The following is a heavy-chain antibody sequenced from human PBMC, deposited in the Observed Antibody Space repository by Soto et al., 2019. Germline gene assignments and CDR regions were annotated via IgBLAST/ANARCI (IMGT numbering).Heavy chain of an antibody. D-gene: IGHD3-10*01. J-gene: IGHJ4*02. V-gene: IGHV3-64*01. Sequence: EVQLVESGGGLVQPGGSLRLSCAASGFTFSSYAMHWVRQAPGKGLEYVSAISSNGGSTYYANSVKGRFTISRDNSKNTLYLQMGSLRAEDMAVYYCARGVPILLWFGEDLDYWGQGTLVTVSS. CDR2: ISSNGGST. CDR3: ARGVPILLWFGEDLDY. CDR1: GFTFSSYA.